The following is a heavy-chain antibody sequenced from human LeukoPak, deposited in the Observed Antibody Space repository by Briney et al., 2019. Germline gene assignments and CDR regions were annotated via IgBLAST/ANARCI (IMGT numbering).Heavy chain of an antibody. Sequence: SETLSLTCAVYGGSFSGYYWSWIRQPPGKGLEWIGEINHSGSTNYNPSLKSRVTISVDTSKNQFSLKLSSVTAADTAVYYCARQLEMATIRRHFYFDYWGQGTLVTVSS. V-gene: IGHV4-34*01. CDR3: ARQLEMATIRRHFYFDY. CDR1: GGSFSGYY. CDR2: INHSGST. D-gene: IGHD5-24*01. J-gene: IGHJ4*02.